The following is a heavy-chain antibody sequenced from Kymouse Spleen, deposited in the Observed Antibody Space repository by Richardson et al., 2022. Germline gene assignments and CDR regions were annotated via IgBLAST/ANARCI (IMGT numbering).Heavy chain of an antibody. J-gene: IGHJ6*02. CDR3: AREYDYVWGSYRYDYYYYGMDV. CDR2: ISSSSSYI. D-gene: IGHD3-16*02. V-gene: IGHV3-21*03. CDR1: GFTFSSYS. Sequence: EVQLVESGGGLVKPGGSLRLSCAASGFTFSSYSMNWVRQAPGKGLEWVSSISSSSSYIYYADSVKGRFTISRDNAKNSLYLQMNSLRAEDTAVYYCAREYDYVWGSYRYDYYYYGMDVWGQGTTVTVSS.